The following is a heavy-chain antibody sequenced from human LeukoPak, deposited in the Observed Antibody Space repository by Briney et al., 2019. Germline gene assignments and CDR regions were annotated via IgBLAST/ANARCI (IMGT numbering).Heavy chain of an antibody. V-gene: IGHV1-2*02. CDR1: GYTFTGYY. CDR2: INPNSGGT. J-gene: IGHJ6*03. Sequence: ASVKVSCKASGYTFTGYYMHWVRQAPGQGLEWMGWINPNSGGTNYAQKFQGRVTMTRDMSISTAYMELSRLRSDDTAVYYCAICSSFIDYYYMDVWGKGTTVTVSS. CDR3: AICSSFIDYYYMDV. D-gene: IGHD6-13*01.